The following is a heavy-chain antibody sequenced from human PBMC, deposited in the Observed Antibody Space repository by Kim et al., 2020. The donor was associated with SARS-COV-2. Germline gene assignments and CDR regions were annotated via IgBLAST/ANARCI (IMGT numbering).Heavy chain of an antibody. Sequence: GGSLRLSCAASGFTFSDYYMSWIRQAPGKGLEWVSYISSSSSYTNYADSVKGRFTISRDNAKNSLYLQMNSLRAEDTAVYYCAREPPIQSLPLTLPDYWGQGTLVTVSS. J-gene: IGHJ4*02. D-gene: IGHD4-4*01. CDR1: GFTFSDYY. V-gene: IGHV3-11*06. CDR3: AREPPIQSLPLTLPDY. CDR2: ISSSSSYT.